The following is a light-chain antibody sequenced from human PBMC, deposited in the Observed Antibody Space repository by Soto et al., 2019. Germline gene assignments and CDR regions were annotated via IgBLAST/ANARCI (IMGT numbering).Light chain of an antibody. CDR3: QQLNSYPPT. Sequence: IQLTQSPSSLSASVGDRVTITCRASQGISSYLAWYQQKPGKAPKLLIYAASTLQSGVPSRFSGSGSGTDFTLTISRLQPEDFATYYCQQLNSYPPTCGQGTKLEIK. V-gene: IGKV1-9*01. J-gene: IGKJ2*01. CDR2: AAS. CDR1: QGISSY.